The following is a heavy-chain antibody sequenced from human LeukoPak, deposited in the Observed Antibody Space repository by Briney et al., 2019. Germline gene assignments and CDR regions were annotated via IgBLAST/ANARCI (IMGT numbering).Heavy chain of an antibody. J-gene: IGHJ4*02. CDR2: IYYSGST. V-gene: IGHV4-39*07. D-gene: IGHD3-9*01. CDR3: ARVVGVYYDILTGYSSVCYFDY. Sequence: PSETLSLTCTVSGGSISSSSYFWGWIRQPPGRGLEWIGSIYYSGSTYYNPSLKSRVTISVDTSKNQFSLKLSSVTAADTAVYYCARVVGVYYDILTGYSSVCYFDYWGQGTLVTVSS. CDR1: GGSISSSSYF.